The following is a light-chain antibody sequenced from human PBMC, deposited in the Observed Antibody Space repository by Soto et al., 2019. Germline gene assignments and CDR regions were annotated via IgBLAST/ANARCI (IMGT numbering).Light chain of an antibody. CDR1: NIGAAND. CDR3: QSYDSSLSGWV. CDR2: GNS. V-gene: IGLV1-40*01. J-gene: IGLJ3*02. Sequence: QSVLTQPPSVSGAPGQRVTISCSNIGAANDVHWYQQPPGTAPKLLIYGNSNRPSGVPDRFSGSKSGTPASLAITGLQAEDEADYYCQSYDSSLSGWVFGGGTKLTVL.